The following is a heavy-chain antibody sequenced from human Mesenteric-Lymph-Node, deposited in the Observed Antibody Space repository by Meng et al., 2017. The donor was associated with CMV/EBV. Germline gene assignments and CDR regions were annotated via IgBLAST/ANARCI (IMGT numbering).Heavy chain of an antibody. V-gene: IGHV4-61*01. CDR3: VRRGMATIYFDS. CDR1: GGSVSSGSYY. CDR2: IYYSGST. Sequence: SETLSLTCTVSGGSVSSGSYYWSWIRQPPGKGLEWIGYIYYSGSTNYNPSLKSRVTISVDTSKNQFSLKLSSVTAADTAVYYCVRRGMATIYFDSWGQGSLVTVSS. J-gene: IGHJ4*02. D-gene: IGHD5-24*01.